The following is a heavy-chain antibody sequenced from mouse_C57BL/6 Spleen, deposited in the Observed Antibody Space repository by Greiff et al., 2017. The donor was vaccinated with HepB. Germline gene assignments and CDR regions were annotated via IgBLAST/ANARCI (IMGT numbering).Heavy chain of an antibody. CDR1: GFTFSDYG. CDR2: ISSGSSTI. CDR3: ARSDYGSSCYAMDY. V-gene: IGHV5-17*01. D-gene: IGHD1-1*01. J-gene: IGHJ4*01. Sequence: EVQRVESGGGLVKPGGSLKLSCAASGFTFSDYGMHWVRQAPEKGLEWVAYISSGSSTIYYADTVKGRFTISRDNAKNTLFLQMTSLRSEDTAMYYCARSDYGSSCYAMDYWGQGTSVTVSS.